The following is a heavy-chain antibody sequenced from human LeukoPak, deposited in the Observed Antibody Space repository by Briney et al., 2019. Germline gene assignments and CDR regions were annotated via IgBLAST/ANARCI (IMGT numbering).Heavy chain of an antibody. J-gene: IGHJ5*02. Sequence: SETLSLTCTVSGGSISSSSYYWGWIRQPPGKGLEWIGSVYYSGSTYYKPSLQSRFTISVDSSKNQFSLKLSSVTAADTAVYYCASTNYYDSSGFIHRDNWFDPWGQATLVTVSS. CDR2: VYYSGST. D-gene: IGHD3-22*01. V-gene: IGHV4-39*07. CDR1: GGSISSSSYY. CDR3: ASTNYYDSSGFIHRDNWFDP.